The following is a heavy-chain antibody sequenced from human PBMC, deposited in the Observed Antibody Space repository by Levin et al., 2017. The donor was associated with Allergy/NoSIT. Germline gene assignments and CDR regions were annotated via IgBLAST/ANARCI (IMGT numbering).Heavy chain of an antibody. CDR3: ARSDCSSTSCFFRYYYYMDV. CDR1: GGSYGGSFSGYS. Sequence: SETLSLTCSYYGGSYGGSFSGYSWSWIRQSPGKGLEWIGEVEHGGNTKYNPSLKSRVTISVDTSKNRFSLKLSSVTAADTAVYYCARSDCSSTSCFFRYYYYMDVWGEGTTVTVSS. CDR2: VEHGGNT. V-gene: IGHV4-34*01. J-gene: IGHJ6*03. D-gene: IGHD2-2*01.